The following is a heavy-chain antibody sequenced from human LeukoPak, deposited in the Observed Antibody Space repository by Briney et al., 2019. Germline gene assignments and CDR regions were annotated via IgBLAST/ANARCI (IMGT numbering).Heavy chain of an antibody. D-gene: IGHD6-13*01. CDR2: IYYSGST. J-gene: IGHJ5*02. CDR3: ARVRMMGSSWYISFNWFDP. CDR1: GGSISSSSYY. Sequence: SETLSLTCTVSGGSISSSSYYWGWIRQPPGKGLEWIGSIYYSGSTYYNPSLKSRVTISVDTSKNQFSLKLSSVTAADTAVYYCARVRMMGSSWYISFNWFDPWGQGTLVTVSS. V-gene: IGHV4-39*07.